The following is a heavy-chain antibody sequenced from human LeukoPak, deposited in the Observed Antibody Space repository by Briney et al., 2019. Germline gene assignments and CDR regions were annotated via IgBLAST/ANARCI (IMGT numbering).Heavy chain of an antibody. CDR3: ARDMYYYGSGSYDP. J-gene: IGHJ5*02. Sequence: GGTLRLSCAASEFAFSTYNMNWVRQAPGKGLEWVSSISSSSSYIYYADSVKGRFTISRDNAKNSLYLQMNSLRAEDTAVYYCARDMYYYGSGSYDPWGQGTLVTVSS. V-gene: IGHV3-21*01. CDR2: ISSSSSYI. D-gene: IGHD3-10*01. CDR1: EFAFSTYN.